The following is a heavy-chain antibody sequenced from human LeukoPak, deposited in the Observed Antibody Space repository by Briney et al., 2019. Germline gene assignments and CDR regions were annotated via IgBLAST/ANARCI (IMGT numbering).Heavy chain of an antibody. Sequence: SETLSLTCAVYGGSFSGYYWSWIRQPPGKGLEWIGEINHSGGTNYNPSLKSRVTISVDTSKNQFSLKLSSVTAADTAVYYCARRSGVARGSYGGNRRVDYWGQGTLVTVSS. CDR3: ARRSGVARGSYGGNRRVDY. CDR1: GGSFSGYY. J-gene: IGHJ4*02. CDR2: INHSGGT. D-gene: IGHD4-23*01. V-gene: IGHV4-34*01.